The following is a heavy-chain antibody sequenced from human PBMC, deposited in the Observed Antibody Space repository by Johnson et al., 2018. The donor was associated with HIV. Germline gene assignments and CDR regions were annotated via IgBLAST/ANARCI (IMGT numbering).Heavy chain of an antibody. V-gene: IGHV3-30*02. CDR3: ARDRILTGDDAFDI. CDR1: GFTFSSYG. J-gene: IGHJ3*02. Sequence: QMQLVESGGGVVQPGGSLRLSCAASGFTFSSYGMHWVRQAPGKGLEWVAFIRYDGSNKYYADSVKGRFTISRDNSKNTLYLQMNSLRVEDTAVYYCARDRILTGDDAFDIWGQGTMVTVSS. D-gene: IGHD3-9*01. CDR2: IRYDGSNK.